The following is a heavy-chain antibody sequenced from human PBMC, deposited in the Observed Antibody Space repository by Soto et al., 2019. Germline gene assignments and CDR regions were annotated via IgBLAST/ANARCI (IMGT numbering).Heavy chain of an antibody. CDR2: ISPYNGDT. CDR3: ARYCISTSCDHYFDY. V-gene: IGHV1-18*01. CDR1: GYSFTNYD. Sequence: ASVKVSCKASGYSFTNYDISWVRQAPGQGLEWMGWISPYNGDTNYAQKLQGRVTMTTDTSTSTAYMELRSLRSDDTAVYYCARYCISTSCDHYFDYWGQGTLVTVSS. J-gene: IGHJ4*02. D-gene: IGHD2-2*01.